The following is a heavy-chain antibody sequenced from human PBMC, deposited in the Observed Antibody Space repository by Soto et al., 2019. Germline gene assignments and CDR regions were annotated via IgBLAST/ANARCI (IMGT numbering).Heavy chain of an antibody. J-gene: IGHJ4*02. Sequence: VKVSCKASGGSYSTYTITWVRQAPGQGLEWMGRVIPILGVVNYAQKFQGRVTMTTDTSTSTAYMELRSLRSDDTAVYYCARDPPPPDYWGQGTLVTVSS. CDR2: VIPILGVV. CDR1: GGSYSTYT. CDR3: ARDPPPPDY. V-gene: IGHV1-69*04.